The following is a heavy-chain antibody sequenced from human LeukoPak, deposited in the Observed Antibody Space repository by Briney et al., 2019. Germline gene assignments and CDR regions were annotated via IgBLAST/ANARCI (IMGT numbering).Heavy chain of an antibody. CDR2: IYFGGKT. J-gene: IGHJ4*02. CDR1: GGSIRSYY. CDR3: ARGALDTKTRFDY. V-gene: IGHV4-59*01. D-gene: IGHD5-18*01. Sequence: PSELLSLTCTVSGGSIRSYYWSWIRQPPGKGLEWIGYIYFGGKTNNNRSLKSRVTISVDTSKNQSSLRLSSVTAADTAVYYCARGALDTKTRFDYWGQGTLVTVAS.